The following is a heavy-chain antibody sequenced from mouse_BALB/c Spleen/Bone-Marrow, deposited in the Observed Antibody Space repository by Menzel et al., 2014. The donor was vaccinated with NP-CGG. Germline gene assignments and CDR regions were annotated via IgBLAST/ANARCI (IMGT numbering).Heavy chain of an antibody. J-gene: IGHJ4*01. CDR1: GYTFTSYW. Sequence: QVQLQQSGAELVRPGASAKLSCKASGYTFTSYWINWVKQRPGQGLEWIGNIYPSDSYTNYNQKFKDKATLTVDKSSSTAYMQLSSPTSEDSAVYYCTRRDRYDYYAMDYWGQGTSVTVSS. CDR3: TRRDRYDYYAMDY. V-gene: IGHV1-69*02. CDR2: IYPSDSYT. D-gene: IGHD2-14*01.